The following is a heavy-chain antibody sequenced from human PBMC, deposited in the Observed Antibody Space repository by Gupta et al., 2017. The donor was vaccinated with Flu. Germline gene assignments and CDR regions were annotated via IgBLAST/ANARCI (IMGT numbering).Heavy chain of an antibody. CDR3: XKDHAVXSGTDYLAESFQH. V-gene: IGHV3-23*01. D-gene: IGHD1-26*01. CDR2: LSSSGDST. J-gene: IGHJ1*01. Sequence: SWVGQAPGKGLEWVSSLSSSGDSTYYADSVKGRFTVSRDYSKNTLYLQMNSLRAEDTAVYXCXKDHAVXSGTDYLAESFQHWGQGTLVTVSS.